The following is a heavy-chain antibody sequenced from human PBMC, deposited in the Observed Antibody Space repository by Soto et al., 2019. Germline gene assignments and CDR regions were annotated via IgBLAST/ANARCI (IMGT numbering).Heavy chain of an antibody. Sequence: QVQLVESGGGVVQPGRSLRLSCAASGFTFSSYGRHWVRHAPGKGLEWVAVIWYDGSNKYYADSVKGRFTISRDNSKNTLYLQMNSLRAEDTAVYYCARDVDYDSRGYGMDVWGQGTTVTVSS. D-gene: IGHD3-22*01. CDR1: GFTFSSYG. CDR3: ARDVDYDSRGYGMDV. CDR2: IWYDGSNK. V-gene: IGHV3-33*01. J-gene: IGHJ6*02.